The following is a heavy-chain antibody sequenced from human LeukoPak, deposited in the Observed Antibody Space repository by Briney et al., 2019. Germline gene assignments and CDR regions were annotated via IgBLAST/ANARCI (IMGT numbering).Heavy chain of an antibody. CDR3: ARAVAAADSY. D-gene: IGHD6-13*01. CDR2: INQDGSKK. V-gene: IGHV3-7*04. CDR1: GFIFSNAW. J-gene: IGHJ4*02. Sequence: GGSLRLSCAASGFIFSNAWMNWVRQAPGKGLEWVANINQDGSKKYYVDSVKGRFTISRDNVKNSVYLQMNSLRAEDTAVYSCARAVAAADSYWGRGTLVTVSS.